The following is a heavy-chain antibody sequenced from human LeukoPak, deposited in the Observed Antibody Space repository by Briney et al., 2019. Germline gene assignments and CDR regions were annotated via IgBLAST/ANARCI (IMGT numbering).Heavy chain of an antibody. V-gene: IGHV1-24*01. D-gene: IGHD1-26*01. Sequence: ASVKVSCKVSGYTLTELSMHWVRQAPGKGLEWMGGFDPEDGETIYAQKFQGRVTMTEDTSADTAYMELSSLRSEDTAVYYCATVLLGSYSADYRGQGTLVTVSS. CDR1: GYTLTELS. J-gene: IGHJ4*02. CDR2: FDPEDGET. CDR3: ATVLLGSYSADY.